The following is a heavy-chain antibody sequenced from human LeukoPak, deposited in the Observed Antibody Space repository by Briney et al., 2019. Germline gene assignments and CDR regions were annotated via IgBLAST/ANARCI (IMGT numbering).Heavy chain of an antibody. CDR3: GKHDSASDY. D-gene: IGHD1-26*01. CDR1: GLSFSNYW. V-gene: IGHV3-74*01. CDR2: INADGRRT. Sequence: GGSLRLSCAASGLSFSNYWMHWVRQAPGKGLVWVSRINADGRRTDYAGSVKGRFTISRDNAKSTLYLQMNSLRAEDTAVYYCGKHDSASDYWGKGTLVTVSS. J-gene: IGHJ4*02.